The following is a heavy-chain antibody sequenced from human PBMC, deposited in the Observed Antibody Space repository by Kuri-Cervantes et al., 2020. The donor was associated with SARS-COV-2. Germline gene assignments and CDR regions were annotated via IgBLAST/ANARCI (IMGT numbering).Heavy chain of an antibody. D-gene: IGHD3-3*01. Sequence: ASEKVSCKASGYTFTSYGISWVRQAPGQGLEWMGWISAYNGNTNYAQKLQGRVTMTTDTSTSTAYMELRSLRSDDTAVYYCARGWSGYSLYYFDYWGQGTLVTVSS. J-gene: IGHJ4*02. CDR2: ISAYNGNT. V-gene: IGHV1-18*01. CDR3: ARGWSGYSLYYFDY. CDR1: GYTFTSYG.